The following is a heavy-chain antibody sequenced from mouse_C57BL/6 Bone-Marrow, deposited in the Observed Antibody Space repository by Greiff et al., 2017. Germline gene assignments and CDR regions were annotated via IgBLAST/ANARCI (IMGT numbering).Heavy chain of an antibody. Sequence: VQLVESGAELVRPGTSVKMSCKASGYTFTNYWIGWAKQRPGHGLEWIGDIYPGGGYTNYNEKFKGKATLTADKSSSTAYMQFSSLTSEDSAIYYCARHDYDPWFAYWGQGTLVTVSA. CDR3: ARHDYDPWFAY. CDR2: IYPGGGYT. V-gene: IGHV1-63*01. D-gene: IGHD2-4*01. J-gene: IGHJ3*01. CDR1: GYTFTNYW.